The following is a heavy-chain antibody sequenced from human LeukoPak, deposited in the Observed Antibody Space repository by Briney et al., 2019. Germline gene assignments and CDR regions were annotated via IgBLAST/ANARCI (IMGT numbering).Heavy chain of an antibody. V-gene: IGHV4-34*01. CDR2: INHSGST. CDR3: ARLTRITMVRGVIRRKYYFDY. Sequence: SETLSLTCAVYGGSFSGYYWSWIRQPPGKGLEWIGEINHSGSTNYNPSLKSRVTISVDTSKNQFSLKLSSVTAADTAVYYCARLTRITMVRGVIRRKYYFDYWGQGTLVTVSS. J-gene: IGHJ4*02. CDR1: GGSFSGYY. D-gene: IGHD3-10*01.